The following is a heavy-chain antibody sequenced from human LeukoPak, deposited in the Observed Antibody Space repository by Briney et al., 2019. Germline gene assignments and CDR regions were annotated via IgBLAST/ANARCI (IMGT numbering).Heavy chain of an antibody. J-gene: IGHJ3*02. D-gene: IGHD1-1*01. Sequence: ASVKVSCKASGYTFTSYDINWVRQATGQGLEWMGWINPNSGGTNYAQKFQGRVTMTRDTSISTAYMELSRLRSDDTAVYYCARASTGTDAFDIWGQGTMVTVSS. CDR1: GYTFTSYD. CDR2: INPNSGGT. V-gene: IGHV1-2*02. CDR3: ARASTGTDAFDI.